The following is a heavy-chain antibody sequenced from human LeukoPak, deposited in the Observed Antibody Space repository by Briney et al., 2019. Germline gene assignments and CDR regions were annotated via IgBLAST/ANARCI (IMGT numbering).Heavy chain of an antibody. CDR1: GGSISNYY. V-gene: IGHV4-59*12. CDR3: ARRATVTDTLMFDS. Sequence: NPSETLSLTCSVSGGSISNYYWIWIRQPPGKGLEWIGNVYYSGTTYYNASLKNRVTISVDMSKNQFSLKLTSVTAADTAVYYCARRATVTDTLMFDSWGQGTLVTVSS. D-gene: IGHD2-15*01. J-gene: IGHJ4*02. CDR2: VYYSGTT.